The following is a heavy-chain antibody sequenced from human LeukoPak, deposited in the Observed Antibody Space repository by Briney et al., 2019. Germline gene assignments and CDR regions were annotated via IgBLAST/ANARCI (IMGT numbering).Heavy chain of an antibody. CDR1: GFSFRTYW. CDR3: TRDPNHPGYSSGWYY. V-gene: IGHV3-7*01. CDR2: IKKDGSER. J-gene: IGHJ4*01. Sequence: PGGSLRLSCAASGFSFRTYWMTWVRRAPGKGLEWVADIKKDGSERYYVDSLKGRFTISRDNAKNSVFLQMNSLRVEDTAVYYCTRDPNHPGYSSGWYYWGHGTLVTVSS. D-gene: IGHD6-19*01.